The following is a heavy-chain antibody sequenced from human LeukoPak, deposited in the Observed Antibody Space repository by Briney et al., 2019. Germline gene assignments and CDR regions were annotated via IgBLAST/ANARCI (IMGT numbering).Heavy chain of an antibody. CDR3: ARDQEWELPLY. D-gene: IGHD1-26*01. J-gene: IGHJ4*02. CDR1: GFTFSSYA. Sequence: PGGSLRLSCAASGFTFSSYAMSWVRQAPGKGLEWVAVISYDGSNKYYADSVKGRFTISRDNSKNTLYLQMNSLRAEDTAVYYCARDQEWELPLYWGQGTLVTVSS. V-gene: IGHV3-30-3*01. CDR2: ISYDGSNK.